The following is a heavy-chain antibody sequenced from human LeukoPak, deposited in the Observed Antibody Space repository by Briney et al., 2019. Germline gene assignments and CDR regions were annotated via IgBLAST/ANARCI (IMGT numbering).Heavy chain of an antibody. CDR2: IYYSGRT. CDR1: GGSNSSSSYY. CDR3: ARAVGVTTFDY. V-gene: IGHV4-39*07. J-gene: IGHJ4*02. D-gene: IGHD2-15*01. Sequence: SSETLSLTCTVSGGSNSSSSYYWSWIRQPPGKGLGWIGSIYYSGRTYHNPSLKSRVTISVDTSKNQFSLKLSSVTATDTAVYYCARAVGVTTFDYWGQGTLVTVSS.